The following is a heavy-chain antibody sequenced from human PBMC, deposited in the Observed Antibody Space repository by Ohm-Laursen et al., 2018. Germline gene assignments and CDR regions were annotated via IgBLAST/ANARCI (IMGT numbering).Heavy chain of an antibody. CDR3: ARRSITGTTEFDY. V-gene: IGHV3-11*01. CDR1: GFTFSDYA. J-gene: IGHJ4*02. CDR2: ISSSGTTK. Sequence: SLRLSCTASGFTFSDYAMHWVRQAPGKGLEWLSYISSSGTTKYYADSVKGRFTISRDNANKSLYLQMNSLRAEDTAVYYCARRSITGTTEFDYWGQGTLVTVSS. D-gene: IGHD1-7*01.